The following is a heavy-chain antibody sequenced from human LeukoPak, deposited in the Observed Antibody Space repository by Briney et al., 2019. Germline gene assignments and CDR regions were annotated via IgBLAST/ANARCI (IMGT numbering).Heavy chain of an antibody. V-gene: IGHV3-21*01. CDR1: GFTFSSYS. CDR3: ARGAEYQDYFDY. CDR2: ISSSSSYI. D-gene: IGHD2-2*01. J-gene: IGHJ4*02. Sequence: GGSLRLSCAASGFTFSSYSMNWVRQAPGKGLEWVSSISSSSSYIYYADSVKGRFTISRDNAKNSLYLQMNSLRAEDTAVYYCARGAEYQDYFDYWGQGTLVTVSS.